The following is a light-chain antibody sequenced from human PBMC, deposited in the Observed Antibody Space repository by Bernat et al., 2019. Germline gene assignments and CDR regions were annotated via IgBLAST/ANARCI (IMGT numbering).Light chain of an antibody. CDR2: AAS. Sequence: GDRVTITCRASQSISSYLNWYQQKPGKAPKLLIYAASSLQSGVPSRFSGSGSGTDFTLTISSLQPEVFATYYCQQSYSTPTTFGQGTKVEIK. CDR3: QQSYSTPTT. CDR1: QSISSY. J-gene: IGKJ1*01. V-gene: IGKV1-39*01.